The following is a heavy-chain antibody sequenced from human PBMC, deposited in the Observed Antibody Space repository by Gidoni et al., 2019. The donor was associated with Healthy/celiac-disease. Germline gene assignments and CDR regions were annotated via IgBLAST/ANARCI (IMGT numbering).Heavy chain of an antibody. Sequence: QVQLQQWGAGLLKLSETLSLTCSVYGGSFSGYYWSWIRQPPGKGLEWIGEINHSGSTNYNPSLKSRVTISVDTSKNQFSLKLSSVTAADTAVYYCARGPYDSSGYYYHNDYWGQRTLVTVSS. CDR1: GGSFSGYY. CDR2: INHSGST. D-gene: IGHD3-22*01. CDR3: ARGPYDSSGYYYHNDY. V-gene: IGHV4-34*01. J-gene: IGHJ4*02.